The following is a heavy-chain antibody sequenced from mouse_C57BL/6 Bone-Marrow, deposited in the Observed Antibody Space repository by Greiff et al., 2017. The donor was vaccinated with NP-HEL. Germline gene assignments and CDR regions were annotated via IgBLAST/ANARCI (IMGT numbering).Heavy chain of an antibody. CDR3: ARHGLRSFDY. CDR2: ISNGGGST. CDR1: GFTFSDYY. V-gene: IGHV5-12*01. Sequence: EVMLVESGGGLVQPGGSLKLSCAASGFTFSDYYMYWVRQTPEKRLEWVAYISNGGGSTYYPDTVKGRFTISRDNAKNTLYLQMSRLKSEDTAMYYCARHGLRSFDYWGQGTTLTVSS. J-gene: IGHJ2*01. D-gene: IGHD1-1*01.